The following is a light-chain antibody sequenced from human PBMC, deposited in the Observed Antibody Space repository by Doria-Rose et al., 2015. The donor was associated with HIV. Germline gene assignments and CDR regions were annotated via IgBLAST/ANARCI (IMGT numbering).Light chain of an antibody. CDR3: QQYGTSRGT. CDR1: QSFSSTY. J-gene: IGKJ5*01. CDR2: DGS. Sequence: TQSPGTLSLSPGERATLSCRASQSFSSTYLAWYQQKPGQAPSLLIYDGSTRATGTPDRFSGSGSGTDFTLTISRLEPEDVAVYYCQQYGTSRGTFGQGTRLEIK. V-gene: IGKV3-20*01.